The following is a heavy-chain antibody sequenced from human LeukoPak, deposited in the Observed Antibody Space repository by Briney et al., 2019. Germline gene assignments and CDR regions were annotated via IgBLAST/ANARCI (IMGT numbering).Heavy chain of an antibody. J-gene: IGHJ4*02. Sequence: GGSLRLSCAASGFTFSDYYMTWIRQAPGKGLEWVSYISGSSSSTNYADSVKGRFTISRDNSKNTLYLQMTSLRAEDTAVYYCARESVVGAPDYWGQGTLVTVSS. CDR1: GFTFSDYY. D-gene: IGHD2-15*01. CDR2: ISGSSSST. CDR3: ARESVVGAPDY. V-gene: IGHV3-11*06.